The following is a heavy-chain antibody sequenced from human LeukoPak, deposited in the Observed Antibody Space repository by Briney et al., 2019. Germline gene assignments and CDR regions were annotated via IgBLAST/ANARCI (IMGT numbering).Heavy chain of an antibody. V-gene: IGHV1-18*01. CDR1: GYTFTSYG. Sequence: ASVKVSCKASGYTFTSYGISWVRQAPGQGLEWMGWISAHNGNTNYAQKLQGRVTMTTDTSTSTAYMELRSLRSDDTAVYYCARVITPYYYYYMDVWGKGTTVTVSS. CDR2: ISAHNGNT. J-gene: IGHJ6*03. D-gene: IGHD3-16*02. CDR3: ARVITPYYYYYMDV.